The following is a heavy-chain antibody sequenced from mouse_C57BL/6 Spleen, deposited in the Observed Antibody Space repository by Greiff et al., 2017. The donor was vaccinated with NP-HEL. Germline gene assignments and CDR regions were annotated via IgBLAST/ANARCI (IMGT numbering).Heavy chain of an antibody. V-gene: IGHV12-3*01. CDR3: AGDSSGYVAFAY. Sequence: VQLVESGPGLVKPSQSLFLTCSITGFPITSGYYWFWIRRSPGKPLGWMGSIPHSGETFYNPSLQSPISITRETSNNQFFLQFNSLTTEDTAMYYCAGDSSGYVAFAYWGQGTLVTVSA. J-gene: IGHJ3*01. D-gene: IGHD3-2*02. CDR2: IPHSGET. CDR1: GFPITSGYY.